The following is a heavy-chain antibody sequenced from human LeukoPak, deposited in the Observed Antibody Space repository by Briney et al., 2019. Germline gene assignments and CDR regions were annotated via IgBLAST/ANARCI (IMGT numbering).Heavy chain of an antibody. V-gene: IGHV1-2*02. Sequence: GASVKVSCKASGYTFTGYYMHWVRQAPGQGLEWMGWINPNSGGTNYAQKFQGRVTMTRDTSISTAYMELSRLRSDDTAVYYCARVALEWLLSHYFDYWGQGTLVTVSS. CDR1: GYTFTGYY. J-gene: IGHJ4*02. D-gene: IGHD3-3*01. CDR3: ARVALEWLLSHYFDY. CDR2: INPNSGGT.